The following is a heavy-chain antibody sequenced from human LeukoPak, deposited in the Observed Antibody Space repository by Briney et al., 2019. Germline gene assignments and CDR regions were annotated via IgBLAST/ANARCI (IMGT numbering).Heavy chain of an antibody. CDR2: ISAYNGNT. Sequence: GASVKVSCKASGYTFTSYGISWVRQAPGQGHEWMGWISAYNGNTNYAQKLQGRVTMTTDTSTSTAYMELRSLRSDDTAVYYCARPMIRDVVVPAATWFDPWGQGTLVTVSS. CDR1: GYTFTSYG. V-gene: IGHV1-18*01. J-gene: IGHJ5*02. CDR3: ARPMIRDVVVPAATWFDP. D-gene: IGHD2-2*01.